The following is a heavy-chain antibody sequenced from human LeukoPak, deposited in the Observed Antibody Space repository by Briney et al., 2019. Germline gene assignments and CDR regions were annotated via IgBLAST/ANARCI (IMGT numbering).Heavy chain of an antibody. V-gene: IGHV4-34*01. D-gene: IGHD6-19*01. CDR2: TNHSGST. Sequence: SETLSLTCAVYGGSFSGCYWSWIRQPPGKGLEWIGETNHSGSTNYNPSLKSRVTISVDTSKNQFSLKLSSVTAADTAVYYCATRSIAVAGLYYYYGMDVWGQGTTVTVSS. CDR3: ATRSIAVAGLYYYYGMDV. J-gene: IGHJ6*02. CDR1: GGSFSGCY.